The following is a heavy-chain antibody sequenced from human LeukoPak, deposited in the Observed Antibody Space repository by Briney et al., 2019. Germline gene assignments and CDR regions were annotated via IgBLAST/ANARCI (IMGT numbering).Heavy chain of an antibody. CDR3: AKDIRGSTSWYGLDY. J-gene: IGHJ4*02. CDR1: GFNFNTYW. CDR2: ISWDGGST. Sequence: GGSLRLSCAASGFNFNTYWMSWVRQAPGKGLEWVSLISWDGGSTYYADSVKGRFTISRDNSKNSLYLQMNSLKIEDTALYYCAKDIRGSTSWYGLDYWGQGNLVTVSS. V-gene: IGHV3-43D*03. D-gene: IGHD6-13*01.